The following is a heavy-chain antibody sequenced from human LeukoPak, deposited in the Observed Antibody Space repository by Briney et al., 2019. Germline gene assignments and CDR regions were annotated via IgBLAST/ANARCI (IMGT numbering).Heavy chain of an antibody. J-gene: IGHJ1*01. CDR2: TSSSDAGT. Sequence: GGSLRLSCAASELPLSSYAMSWVRQAPGKGLEWVSATSSSDAGTYYADSVRGRFTISRDNSKNTLYLQMNSLRAEDTAVYYCARDAAYDFRNPYRYFQHWGQGTLVTVSS. CDR1: ELPLSSYA. CDR3: ARDAAYDFRNPYRYFQH. D-gene: IGHD3-3*01. V-gene: IGHV3-23*01.